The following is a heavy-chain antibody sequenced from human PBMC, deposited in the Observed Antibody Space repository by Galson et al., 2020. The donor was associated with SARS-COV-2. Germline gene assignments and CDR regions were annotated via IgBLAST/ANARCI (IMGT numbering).Heavy chain of an antibody. V-gene: IGHV3-15*01. CDR2: IKSKTDGGTT. CDR1: GFTFSNAW. J-gene: IGHJ3*02. Sequence: GESLKISCAASGFTFSNAWVSWVRQAPGKGLEWVGRIKSKTDGGTTDYAAPVKGRFTISRDDSKNTLYLQMNSLKTEDTAVYYCTTALGEYLWSAFDIWGQGTMVTVSS. D-gene: IGHD3-3*01. CDR3: TTALGEYLWSAFDI.